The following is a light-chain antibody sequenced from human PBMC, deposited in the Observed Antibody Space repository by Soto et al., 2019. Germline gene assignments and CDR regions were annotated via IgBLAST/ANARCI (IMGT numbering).Light chain of an antibody. CDR1: QTISSF. CDR2: AAS. CDR3: RQSYTVPYT. J-gene: IGKJ2*01. V-gene: IGKV1-39*01. Sequence: DIQMTQSPSSLPASVGDRVTISCRASQTISSFLNWYQHKPGKAPKLLISAASTLQSGVPSRFSGSGSGTDFTLTISSLQPEDSATYYCRQSYTVPYTFGQGTKLEVK.